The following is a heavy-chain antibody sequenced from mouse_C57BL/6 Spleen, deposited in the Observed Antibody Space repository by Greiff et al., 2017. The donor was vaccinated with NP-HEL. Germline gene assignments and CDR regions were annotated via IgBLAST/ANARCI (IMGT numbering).Heavy chain of an antibody. D-gene: IGHD6-1*01. CDR3: ARASGAMDY. CDR1: GYTFTSYW. CDR2: IHPNSGST. V-gene: IGHV1-64*01. J-gene: IGHJ4*01. Sequence: QLQQPGAELVKPGASVKLSCKASGYTFTSYWMHWVKQRPGQGLEWIGMIHPNSGSTNYNEKFKSKATLTVDKSSSTADMQLSSLTSEDSAVYYCARASGAMDYWGQGTSVTVSS.